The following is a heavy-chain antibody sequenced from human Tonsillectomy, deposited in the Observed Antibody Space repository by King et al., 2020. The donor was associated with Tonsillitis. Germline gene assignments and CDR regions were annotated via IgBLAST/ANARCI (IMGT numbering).Heavy chain of an antibody. CDR3: ARSSSWYMPAYFDY. CDR1: GGSFSGYY. V-gene: IGHV4-34*01. D-gene: IGHD6-13*01. CDR2: INRSGSI. Sequence: VQLQQWGAGLLKPSETLSLTCTVYGGSFSGYYWSWIRQPPGKGLEWIGEINRSGSINYNPSLKSRVTVSLDTSKNQFSLKLSSVTAADTAVYYCARSSSWYMPAYFDYWGQGTLVTVSS. J-gene: IGHJ4*02.